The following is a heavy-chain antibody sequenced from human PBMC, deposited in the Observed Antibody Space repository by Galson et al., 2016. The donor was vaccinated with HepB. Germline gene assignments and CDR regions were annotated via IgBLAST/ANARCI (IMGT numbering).Heavy chain of an antibody. CDR1: EHTLTELS. J-gene: IGHJ3*01. D-gene: IGHD6-13*01. CDR3: ATDESSSLGDVFDV. CDR2: FDAEEGEI. Sequence: SVKVSCKVSEHTLTELSLHWVRQAPGKGLEWMGGFDAEEGEIIYSQNFQARVTMTEDTSTHTAYMEVSSLRSDDAAVYYCATDESSSLGDVFDVWGQGTMVIVSS. V-gene: IGHV1-24*01.